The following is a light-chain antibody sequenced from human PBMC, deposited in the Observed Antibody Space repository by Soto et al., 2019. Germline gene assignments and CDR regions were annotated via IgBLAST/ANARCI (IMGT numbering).Light chain of an antibody. J-gene: IGKJ1*01. CDR3: QQYNNWWT. V-gene: IGKV3-15*01. Sequence: EIVMTQSPATLSVSPGERATLSCRASQSVSNNLDWYQKKPGQAPRLLIYGASTRPTGIPARFSGSGSGTEFTLTISSLQSEDFAFYYCQQYNNWWTFGQGTRVDIK. CDR2: GAS. CDR1: QSVSNN.